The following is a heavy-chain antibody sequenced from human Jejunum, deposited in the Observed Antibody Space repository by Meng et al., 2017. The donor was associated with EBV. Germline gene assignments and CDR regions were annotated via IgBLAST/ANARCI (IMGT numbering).Heavy chain of an antibody. CDR1: GYTFIDYH. CDR3: VGEIVAPYSFDQ. J-gene: IGHJ4*02. V-gene: IGHV1-46*01. Sequence: QVQLVQSGAEFKKPGASVKLSCKTSGYTFIDYHVHWVRQAPGQGLEWMGILNPNNGATSYAQRIRGRVTMTRDTSTSTVYMELSSLRSEDTALYYCVGEIVAPYSFDQWGQGTLVTVSS. D-gene: IGHD5-12*01. CDR2: LNPNNGAT.